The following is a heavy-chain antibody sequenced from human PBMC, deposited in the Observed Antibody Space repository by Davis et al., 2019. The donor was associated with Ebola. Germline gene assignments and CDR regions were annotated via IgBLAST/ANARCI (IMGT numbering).Heavy chain of an antibody. CDR3: ARGGLRWELLHYYYGMDV. CDR2: ISSSGSTI. V-gene: IGHV3-48*03. J-gene: IGHJ6*02. CDR1: GFTFSSYE. D-gene: IGHD1-26*01. Sequence: PGGSLRLSCAASGFTFSSYEMNWVRQAPGKGLEWVSYISSSGSTIYYADSVKGRFTISRDNSKNTLYLQMNSLRAEDTAVYYCARGGLRWELLHYYYGMDVWGQGTTVTVSS.